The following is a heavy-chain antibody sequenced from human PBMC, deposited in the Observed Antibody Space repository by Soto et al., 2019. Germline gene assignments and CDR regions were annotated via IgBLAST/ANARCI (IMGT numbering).Heavy chain of an antibody. D-gene: IGHD3-10*01. J-gene: IGHJ6*02. Sequence: ASVKVSCKPSGYSFTAYRLHWVRQAPGQGLEWMGWHNPQNGETSYARKFRDRVTMTSDTSITTAYTDLTRLTYDETATYYCVRDMVATLDDYCYYAVDVCGQGATATVYS. CDR3: VRDMVATLDDYCYYAVDV. CDR1: GYSFTAYR. CDR2: HNPQNGET. V-gene: IGHV1-2*02.